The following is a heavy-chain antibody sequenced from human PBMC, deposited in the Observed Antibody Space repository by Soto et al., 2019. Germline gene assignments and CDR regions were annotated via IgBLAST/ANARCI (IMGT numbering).Heavy chain of an antibody. Sequence: SVKVSCKASGYSFTSSYMHWLRQAPGQGLEWMGGIIPIFGTANYAQKFQGRVTITADESTSTAYMELSSLRSEDTAVYYCARDLSGIVVVPAATYYYYGMDVWGQGTTVTVSS. CDR3: ARDLSGIVVVPAATYYYYGMDV. D-gene: IGHD2-2*01. CDR1: GYSFTSSY. CDR2: IIPIFGTA. V-gene: IGHV1-69*13. J-gene: IGHJ6*02.